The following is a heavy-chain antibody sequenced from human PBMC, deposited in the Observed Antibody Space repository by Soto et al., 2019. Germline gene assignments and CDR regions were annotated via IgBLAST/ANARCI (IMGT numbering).Heavy chain of an antibody. Sequence: ETLSLTCTVSGGFISSSSYYWGWIRQPPGKGLEWIGSIYYSGSTYYNPSLKSRVTIYVDTSKNQFSLKLSSVIAADTAVYYCARRGAVAGIVSDRGYYGMDVSRQGTTITVSS. CDR2: IYYSGST. V-gene: IGHV4-39*01. CDR3: ARRGAVAGIVSDRGYYGMDV. J-gene: IGHJ6*02. CDR1: GGFISSSSYY. D-gene: IGHD6-19*01.